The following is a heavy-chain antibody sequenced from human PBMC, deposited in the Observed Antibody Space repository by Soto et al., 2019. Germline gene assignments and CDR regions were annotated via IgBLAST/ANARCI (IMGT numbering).Heavy chain of an antibody. CDR2: MNPNSGNT. J-gene: IGHJ6*03. D-gene: IGHD3-9*01. V-gene: IGHV1-8*01. CDR1: GYTFTSYD. CDR3: ARDSYDILTGYPFYYYYYMDV. Sequence: QVQLVQSGAEVKKPGASVKVSCKASGYTFTSYDINWVRQATGQGLEWMGWMNPNSGNTGYAQKFQSRVTMTRNSSISTAYMELSSLRSEDTAVYYCARDSYDILTGYPFYYYYYMDVWGKGTTVTVSS.